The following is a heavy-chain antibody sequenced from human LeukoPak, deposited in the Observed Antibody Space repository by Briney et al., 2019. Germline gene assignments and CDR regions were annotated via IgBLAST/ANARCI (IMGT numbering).Heavy chain of an antibody. CDR3: ARVWGQLVDF. V-gene: IGHV3-21*01. CDR2: ISSSSTYI. CDR1: GFTFSSYS. D-gene: IGHD6-13*01. Sequence: GGSLRLSCAASGFTFSSYSMNWVRQAPGKGLEWVSSISSSSTYIYYADSVKGRFTISRDNAKNSLYLQMNNLRAGDTAVYYCARVWGQLVDFWGQGTLLTVSS. J-gene: IGHJ4*02.